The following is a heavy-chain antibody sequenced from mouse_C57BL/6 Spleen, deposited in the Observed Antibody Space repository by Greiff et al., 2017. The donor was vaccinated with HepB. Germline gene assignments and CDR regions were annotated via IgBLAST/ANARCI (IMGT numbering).Heavy chain of an antibody. CDR3: ARHPGSSWYFDV. CDR1: GFTFSSYG. CDR2: ISSGGSYT. Sequence: EVHLVESGGDLVKPGGSLKLSCAASGFTFSSYGMSWVRQTPDKRLEWVATISSGGSYTYYPDSVKGRFTISRDNAKNTLYLQMSSLKSEDTAMYYCARHPGSSWYFDVWGTGTTVTVSS. D-gene: IGHD1-1*01. J-gene: IGHJ1*03. V-gene: IGHV5-6*01.